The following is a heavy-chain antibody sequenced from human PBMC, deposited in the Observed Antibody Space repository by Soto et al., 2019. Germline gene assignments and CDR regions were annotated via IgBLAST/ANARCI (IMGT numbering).Heavy chain of an antibody. V-gene: IGHV3-15*04. Sequence: GGSLRLSCAASGFTFNNAWMSWVRQAPGKGPEXXGRMESKTDGGTADYAAPVKGTFTISRDYSKNMLYLQMFSMKTEDTAVYYCTPWSISMVWGVLKFWGQGTMVPVSS. J-gene: IGHJ1*01. CDR3: TPWSISMVWGVLKF. CDR2: MESKTDGGTA. D-gene: IGHD3-10*01. CDR1: GFTFNNAW.